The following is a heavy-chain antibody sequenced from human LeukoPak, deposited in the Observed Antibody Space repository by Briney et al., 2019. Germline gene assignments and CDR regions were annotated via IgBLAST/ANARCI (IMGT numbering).Heavy chain of an antibody. CDR2: IYYSGST. D-gene: IGHD3-22*01. J-gene: IGHJ3*02. CDR1: GGSISSSSYY. Sequence: PSETLSLTXTVSGGSISSSSYYWGWIRQPPGKGLEWIGSIYYSGSTYYNPSLKSRATISVDTSKNQFSLKLSSVTAADTAVYYCARGMIVVVIRRDDAFDIWGQRTMVTVSS. V-gene: IGHV4-39*01. CDR3: ARGMIVVVIRRDDAFDI.